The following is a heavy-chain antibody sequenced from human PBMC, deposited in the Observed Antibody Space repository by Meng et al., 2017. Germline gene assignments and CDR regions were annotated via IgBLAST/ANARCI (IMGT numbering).Heavy chain of an antibody. J-gene: IGHJ3*02. CDR2: ISSNGGST. D-gene: IGHD3-3*01. CDR1: GFTFSSYA. CDR3: ARGEWFVLLGAFDI. V-gene: IGHV3-64*01. Sequence: GESLMLSCASSGFTFSSYAMHLVRQAPGKGLEYVSAISSNGGSTYYANSVKGRFTISRDNSKNTLYLQMGSLGAEDMAVSYCARGEWFVLLGAFDIWGQGTMVTVSS.